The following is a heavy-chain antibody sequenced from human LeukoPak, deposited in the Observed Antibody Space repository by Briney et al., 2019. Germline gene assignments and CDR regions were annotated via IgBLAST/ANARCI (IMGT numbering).Heavy chain of an antibody. CDR1: GFTFSRYW. D-gene: IGHD3-22*01. CDR3: ARAPSEVGGYYPEYFRH. J-gene: IGHJ1*01. V-gene: IGHV3-74*01. Sequence: GGSLRLSCEASGFTFSRYWMHWVRQAPGKGLVWVSRIKSDGKTNYAASVKGRVTISRDNAKNTVSLQMDTLRAEDTGVYYCARAPSEVGGYYPEYFRHWGQGTLVTVSS. CDR2: IKSDGKT.